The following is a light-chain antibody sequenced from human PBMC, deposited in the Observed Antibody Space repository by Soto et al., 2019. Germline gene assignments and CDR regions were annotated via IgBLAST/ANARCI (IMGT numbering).Light chain of an antibody. J-gene: IGKJ1*01. Sequence: EIVLTQSPGTLSLSPGERATLSCRASQSISSTYLVWYQQKPGQAPRLLIHGASSRATGIPDRFSGSGSGTDFTLTISTLEPEDFAVYYCQQRSNWPRTFGQGTKMDI. CDR2: GAS. V-gene: IGKV3D-20*02. CDR1: QSISSTY. CDR3: QQRSNWPRT.